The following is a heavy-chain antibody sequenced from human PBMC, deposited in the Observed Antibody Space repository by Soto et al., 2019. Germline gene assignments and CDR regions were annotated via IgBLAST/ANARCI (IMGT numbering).Heavy chain of an antibody. CDR2: IKSKTDGGTT. J-gene: IGHJ6*02. CDR1: GFTFSNAW. V-gene: IGHV3-15*07. CDR3: TTAAGLKYYYHYGMDV. D-gene: IGHD6-25*01. Sequence: GGSLRLSCAASGFTFSNAWMNWVRQAPGKGLEWVGRIKSKTDGGTTDYAAPVKGRFTISRDDSKNTLYLQMNSLKTEDTAVYYCTTAAGLKYYYHYGMDVWGQGTTVTVSS.